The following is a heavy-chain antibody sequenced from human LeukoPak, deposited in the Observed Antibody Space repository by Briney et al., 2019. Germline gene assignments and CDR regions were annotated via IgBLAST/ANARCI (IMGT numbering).Heavy chain of an antibody. CDR2: ISPRGDIL. J-gene: IGHJ4*02. V-gene: IGHV3-23*01. Sequence: GGSLRLSCAASGFTFRRHGMNWVRQAPGKGVEWVSGISPRGDILYYAGSVKGRFTISRDNSKDTVSLQMHSLRAEDTATYYCAKDDGWLYFNDWGQGTLVTVPS. CDR3: AKDDGWLYFND. CDR1: GFTFRRHG. D-gene: IGHD5-24*01.